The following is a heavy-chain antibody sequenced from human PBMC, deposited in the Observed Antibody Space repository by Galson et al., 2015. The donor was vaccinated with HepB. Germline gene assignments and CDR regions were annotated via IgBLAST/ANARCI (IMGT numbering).Heavy chain of an antibody. Sequence: SLRLSCAASGFTFNEYYMTWIRQAPGQGLEWLSYISSSGSYKNYADSVRGRFTISRDNAKSSLFLQMNSLRAEDTAIYYCARVADADYGDHSHFDFWGQGNLVTVSS. D-gene: IGHD4-17*01. CDR1: GFTFNEYY. V-gene: IGHV3-11*06. CDR3: ARVADADYGDHSHFDF. CDR2: ISSSGSYK. J-gene: IGHJ4*02.